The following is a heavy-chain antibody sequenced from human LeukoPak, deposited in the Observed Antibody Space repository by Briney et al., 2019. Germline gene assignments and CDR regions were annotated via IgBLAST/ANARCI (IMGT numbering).Heavy chain of an antibody. CDR1: GFTFSNAW. CDR2: IKSKTGGGTT. J-gene: IGHJ4*02. Sequence: GGSLRLSCAASGFTFSNAWMSWVRQAPGKGLEWVGRIKSKTGGGTTDYAAPVKGRFTISRDDSKNTLYLQMNSLKTEDTAVYYCTTVMVYYDSSGSERYFDYWGQGTLVTVSS. CDR3: TTVMVYYDSSGSERYFDY. D-gene: IGHD3-22*01. V-gene: IGHV3-15*01.